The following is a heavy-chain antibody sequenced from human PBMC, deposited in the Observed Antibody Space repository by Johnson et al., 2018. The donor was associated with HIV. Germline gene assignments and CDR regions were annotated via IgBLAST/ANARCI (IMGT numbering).Heavy chain of an antibody. Sequence: VQLVESGGGLVQPGGSLRLSCEASGFTFSSYWMTWVRQAPGKGLEWVANIKQDGSEKNYLDSVRGRFIISRDNAKNSLFLQMNSLRAEDTAVYYCARESDSSGYYSDAFDIWGQGTMVTVSS. V-gene: IGHV3-7*03. CDR1: GFTFSSYW. CDR2: IKQDGSEK. J-gene: IGHJ3*02. D-gene: IGHD3-22*01. CDR3: ARESDSSGYYSDAFDI.